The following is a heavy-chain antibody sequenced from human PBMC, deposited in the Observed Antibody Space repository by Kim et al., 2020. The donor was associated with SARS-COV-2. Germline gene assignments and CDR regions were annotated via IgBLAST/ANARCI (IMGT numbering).Heavy chain of an antibody. Sequence: DSVKGRFTISRDNAKNSLYLQMNSLRAEDTALYYCAKDDGSGSYEGGMDVWGQGTTVTVSS. D-gene: IGHD3-10*01. CDR3: AKDDGSGSYEGGMDV. V-gene: IGHV3-9*01. J-gene: IGHJ6*02.